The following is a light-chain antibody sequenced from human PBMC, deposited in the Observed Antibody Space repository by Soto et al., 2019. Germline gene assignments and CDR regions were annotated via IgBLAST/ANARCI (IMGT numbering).Light chain of an antibody. J-gene: IGKJ2*01. Sequence: DIQLTQSASSLSASVGDRATITCQASQVITNYLNWYQQKPGKAPKLLIYDISTLEIGVPSRFGGSGSGTHVTFTITGLQPEDIATYYCQQYENLPYTFGQGTKVDIK. CDR3: QQYENLPYT. V-gene: IGKV1-33*01. CDR1: QVITNY. CDR2: DIS.